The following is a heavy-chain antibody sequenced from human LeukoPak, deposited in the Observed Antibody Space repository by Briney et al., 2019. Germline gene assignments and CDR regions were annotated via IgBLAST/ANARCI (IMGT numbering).Heavy chain of an antibody. CDR2: INPNSGGT. V-gene: IGHV1-2*02. CDR3: ARGGSRPPSYYYYMGV. J-gene: IGHJ6*03. D-gene: IGHD6-13*01. CDR1: GYTFTGCY. Sequence: ASVKVSCKASGYTFTGCYMHWVRQAPGQGLEWMGWINPNSGGTNYAQKFQGRVTMTRDTSISTAYMELSRLRSDDTAVYYCARGGSRPPSYYYYMGVWGKGTTVTVSS.